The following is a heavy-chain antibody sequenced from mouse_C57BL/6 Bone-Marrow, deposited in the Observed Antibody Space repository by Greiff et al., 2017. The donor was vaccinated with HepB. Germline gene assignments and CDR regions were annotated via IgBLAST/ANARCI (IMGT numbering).Heavy chain of an antibody. CDR1: GFTFSDYY. CDR3: AREGLRWGYFDV. V-gene: IGHV5-16*01. J-gene: IGHJ1*03. CDR2: INYDGSST. Sequence: EVMLVESEGGLVQPGSSMKLSCTASGFTFSDYYMAWVRQVPEKGLEWVANINYDGSSTYYLDSLKSRFIISRDNAKNILYLQMSSLKSEDTATYYCAREGLRWGYFDVWGTGTTVTVSS. D-gene: IGHD1-1*01.